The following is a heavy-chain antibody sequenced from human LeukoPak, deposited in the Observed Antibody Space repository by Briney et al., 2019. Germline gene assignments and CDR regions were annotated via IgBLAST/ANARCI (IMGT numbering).Heavy chain of an antibody. V-gene: IGHV4-38-2*02. J-gene: IGHJ4*02. CDR1: SYSISSSYY. CDR3: AKGGDYYDSSGYADY. D-gene: IGHD3-22*01. CDR2: IYYSGST. Sequence: SETLSLTCTVSSYSISSSYYWGWIRQPPGKGLEWIGSIYYSGSTYYNPSLKSRVTISVDTSKNQFSLKLSSVTAADTAVYYCAKGGDYYDSSGYADYWGQGTLVTVSS.